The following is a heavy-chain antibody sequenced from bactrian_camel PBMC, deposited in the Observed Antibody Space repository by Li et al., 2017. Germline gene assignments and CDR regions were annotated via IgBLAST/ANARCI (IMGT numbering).Heavy chain of an antibody. D-gene: IGHD3*01. Sequence: VQLVESGGGLVQPGGSLRLSCADSGFTFSSSTMTWVRQAPGKGLEWVSTISGGVGYTYTCYADSVKGRFTISQDIAKKSISLEMNSLKPDDTAMYYCAADAPWGVNYCFTERPRYTAQGTQVTVS. CDR2: ISGGVGYT. J-gene: IGHJ4*01. CDR1: GFTFSSST. V-gene: IGHV3S40*01.